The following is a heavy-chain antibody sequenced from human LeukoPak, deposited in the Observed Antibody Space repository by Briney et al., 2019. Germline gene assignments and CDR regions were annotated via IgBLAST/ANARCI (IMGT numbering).Heavy chain of an antibody. CDR1: GFTFSSYW. CDR3: ARVVEGWSDP. V-gene: IGHV3-7*01. Sequence: GGSLRLSCAASGFTFSSYWMSWVRQAPGKGLEWVANIKQDGSEKYYVDSVKGRFTISRDNAKNSLYLQMNSMRAEDTAGFSWARVVEGWSDPWGRGTLVTVSS. CDR2: IKQDGSEK. J-gene: IGHJ5*02.